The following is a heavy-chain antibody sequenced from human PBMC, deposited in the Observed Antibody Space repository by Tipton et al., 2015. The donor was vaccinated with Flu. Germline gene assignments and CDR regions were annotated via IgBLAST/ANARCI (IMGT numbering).Heavy chain of an antibody. D-gene: IGHD6-13*01. CDR1: GDSITNYY. CDR2: IYYSGST. V-gene: IGHV4-59*08. Sequence: TLSLTCNVSGDSITNYYWSWIRQPPGKGLEWIGYIYYSGSTNYNPSLKSRVTISVDTSKNQFSLKLSSVTAADTAVYYCASLSSSWGYFDYWGQGTLVTVSS. CDR3: ASLSSSWGYFDY. J-gene: IGHJ4*02.